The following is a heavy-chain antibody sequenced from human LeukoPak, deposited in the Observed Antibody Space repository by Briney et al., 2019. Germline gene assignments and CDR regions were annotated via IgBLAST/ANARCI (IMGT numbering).Heavy chain of an antibody. CDR2: ISDGGGGT. CDR3: AGMRITTPTVRTLDY. J-gene: IGHJ4*02. Sequence: GGSLRLSCVASGFTFSNYAMSWVRQAPEKGLEWVSSISDGGGGTYYADSVKGRFTISRDNSKNTLYLLMNSLRAEDTAIYYCAGMRITTPTVRTLDYWGQGTLVTVSS. V-gene: IGHV3-23*01. D-gene: IGHD1-14*01. CDR1: GFTFSNYA.